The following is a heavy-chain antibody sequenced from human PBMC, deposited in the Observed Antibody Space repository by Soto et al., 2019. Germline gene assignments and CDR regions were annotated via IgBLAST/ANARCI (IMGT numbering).Heavy chain of an antibody. Sequence: PGGSLRLSCAVSGFTFEDYAMHWVRQAPGKGLEWVSGISWDSRSVAYADSVKGRFTISRDNAENSLHLQMNSLRDEEKAVYYCAKDSIRRSFSRSSTRARDAFDIWGQGTMVTV. CDR2: ISWDSRSV. CDR1: GFTFEDYA. J-gene: IGHJ3*02. D-gene: IGHD6-6*01. CDR3: AKDSIRRSFSRSSTRARDAFDI. V-gene: IGHV3-9*01.